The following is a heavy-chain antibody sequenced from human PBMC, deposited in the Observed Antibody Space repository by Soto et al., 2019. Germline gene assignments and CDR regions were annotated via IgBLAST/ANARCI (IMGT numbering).Heavy chain of an antibody. V-gene: IGHV4-34*01. D-gene: IGHD3-3*01. CDR1: GGSFSRYY. CDR2: INHSGST. CDR3: ASLYDFWSGQPDRGAFDI. J-gene: IGHJ3*02. Sequence: PSETLSLNCAVYGGSFSRYYWSWIRQPPGKGLEWIGEINHSGSTNYNPSLKSRVTISVDTSKNQFSLKLSSVTAADTAVYYCASLYDFWSGQPDRGAFDIWGQGTMVTVSS.